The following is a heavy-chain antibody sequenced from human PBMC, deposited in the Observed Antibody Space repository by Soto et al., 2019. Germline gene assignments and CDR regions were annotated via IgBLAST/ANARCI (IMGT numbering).Heavy chain of an antibody. Sequence: ASVKVSCKASGYTFTSYDINWVRQATGQGLEWMGWMNPNSGNTGYAQKFQGRVTMTRNTSISTAYMELSSLRSEDTAVYYCARYSGSSPRYYYYYGMDVWGQGTTVTVSS. CDR2: MNPNSGNT. CDR1: GYTFTSYD. J-gene: IGHJ6*02. CDR3: ARYSGSSPRYYYYYGMDV. D-gene: IGHD1-26*01. V-gene: IGHV1-8*01.